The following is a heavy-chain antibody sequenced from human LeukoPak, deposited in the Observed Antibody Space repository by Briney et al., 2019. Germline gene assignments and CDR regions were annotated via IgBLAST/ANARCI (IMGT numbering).Heavy chain of an antibody. CDR1: GGSISSYY. D-gene: IGHD3-9*01. CDR2: IYYSGST. V-gene: IGHV4-59*01. CDR3: ARIVTENYDILTGYYGHPNTFFDY. J-gene: IGHJ4*02. Sequence: SETLSLTCTVSGGSISSYYWSWIRQPPGEGLEWIGCIYYSGSTNYNPSLKSRVTISVDTSKNQFSLKLSSVTAADTAVYYCARIVTENYDILTGYYGHPNTFFDYWGQGTLVTVSS.